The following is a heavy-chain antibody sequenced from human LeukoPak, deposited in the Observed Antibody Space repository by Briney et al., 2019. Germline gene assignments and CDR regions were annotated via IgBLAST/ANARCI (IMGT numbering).Heavy chain of an antibody. CDR1: GGSISSYY. V-gene: IGHV4-59*01. J-gene: IGHJ3*02. CDR3: ARANWGLDAFDI. D-gene: IGHD7-27*01. CDR2: IYYSGST. Sequence: PSETLSLTCTVSGGSISSYYWSWIRQPPGKGLEWIGYIYYSGSTNYNPSLKSRVTISVDTSRNQFSLKVSSVTAADTAVYYCARANWGLDAFDIWGQGTMVTVSS.